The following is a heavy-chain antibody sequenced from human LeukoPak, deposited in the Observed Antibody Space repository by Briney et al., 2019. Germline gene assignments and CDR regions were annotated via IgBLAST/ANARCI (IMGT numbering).Heavy chain of an antibody. Sequence: GGSLRLSCAASKFTFSSYWMSWVRQAPGKGLEWVANIKQDGNEKYYVDSVKGRFTISRDNAENSLNLQMNSLRAEDTAVYYCAKDWDSWGQGTLVTVSS. CDR1: KFTFSSYW. CDR3: AKDWDS. CDR2: IKQDGNEK. J-gene: IGHJ4*02. V-gene: IGHV3-7*01.